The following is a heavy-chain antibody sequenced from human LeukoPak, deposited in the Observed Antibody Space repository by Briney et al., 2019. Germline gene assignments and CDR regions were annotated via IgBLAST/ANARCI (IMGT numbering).Heavy chain of an antibody. CDR2: TNLDGRST. J-gene: IGHJ6*04. CDR3: AELGITMIGGV. V-gene: IGHV3-74*01. D-gene: IGHD3-10*02. Sequence: GGSLRLSCVASGFTFSNYWIHWVRQVPGKGLVWVSRTNLDGRSTTYADSVKGRFTISRDNAKNTLFLQMNSLRVEDTAVYYCAELGITMIGGVWGKGTTVTISS. CDR1: GFTFSNYW.